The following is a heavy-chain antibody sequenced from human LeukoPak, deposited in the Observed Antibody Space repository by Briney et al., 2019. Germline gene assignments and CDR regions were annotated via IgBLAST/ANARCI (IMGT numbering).Heavy chain of an antibody. CDR1: GFTFSSYG. D-gene: IGHD2-15*01. J-gene: IGHJ4*02. Sequence: PGGSLRLSCAASGFTFSSYGMHWVRQAPGKGLEWVAVIWYDGSNKYYADSVKGRFTISRDNSKNTLYLQMNSLRAEDTAVYYCAREKGAYCGGGSCYSGHHFDYWGQGTLATVSS. CDR2: IWYDGSNK. V-gene: IGHV3-33*01. CDR3: AREKGAYCGGGSCYSGHHFDY.